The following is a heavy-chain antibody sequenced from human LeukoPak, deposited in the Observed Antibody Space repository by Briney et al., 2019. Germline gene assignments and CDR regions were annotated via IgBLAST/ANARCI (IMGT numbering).Heavy chain of an antibody. CDR1: GFTFSTYW. J-gene: IGHJ4*02. Sequence: GGSLRLSCAASGFTFSTYWMTWVRQAPGKGLEWVANIKRDGSDKYYVDSVKGRFTISRDNAKNSLYLQMNSLRAEDTAVYYCARDGGRKEDYWGQGTLVTVSS. CDR3: ARDGGRKEDY. V-gene: IGHV3-7*01. CDR2: IKRDGSDK.